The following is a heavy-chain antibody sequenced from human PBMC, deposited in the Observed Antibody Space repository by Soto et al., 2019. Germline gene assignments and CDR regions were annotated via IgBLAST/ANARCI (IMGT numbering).Heavy chain of an antibody. CDR2: INSDGSST. V-gene: IGHV3-74*01. D-gene: IGHD6-13*01. Sequence: GGSLRLSCAASGFTFSSYWMHWVRQAPGKGLVWVSRINSDGSSTSYADSVKGRFTISRDNAKNTLYLQMNSLRAEDTAVYYCARAGGGSSWYYYYYYMDVLGKGTTVTVSS. J-gene: IGHJ6*03. CDR3: ARAGGGSSWYYYYYYMDV. CDR1: GFTFSSYW.